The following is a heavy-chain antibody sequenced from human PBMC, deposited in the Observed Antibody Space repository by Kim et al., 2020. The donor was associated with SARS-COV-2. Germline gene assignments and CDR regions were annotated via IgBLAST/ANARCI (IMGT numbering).Heavy chain of an antibody. CDR3: ARAVHYGSSGYYNC. V-gene: IGHV3-30-3*01. Sequence: GGSLRLSCAASGFTFSSYAMHWVRQAPGKGLEWVAVISYDGSNKYYADSVKGRFTISRDNSKNTLYLQMNSLRAEDTAVYYCARAVHYGSSGYYNCWGQGTLVTVSS. CDR1: GFTFSSYA. D-gene: IGHD3-22*01. J-gene: IGHJ4*02. CDR2: ISYDGSNK.